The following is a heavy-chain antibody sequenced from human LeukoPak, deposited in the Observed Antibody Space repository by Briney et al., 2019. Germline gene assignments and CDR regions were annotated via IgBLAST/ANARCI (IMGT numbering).Heavy chain of an antibody. CDR3: ARGRTGYQSYYYYYGMDV. Sequence: ASVKVSCKASGYTFTSYDINWVRQATGQGLEWMGWMNPNSGNTGYAQKFQGRVTMTRNTSISTAYMELSSLRSEDTAVYYCARGRTGYQSYYYYYGMDVWGQGATVTVSS. J-gene: IGHJ6*02. V-gene: IGHV1-8*01. CDR2: MNPNSGNT. D-gene: IGHD3/OR15-3a*01. CDR1: GYTFTSYD.